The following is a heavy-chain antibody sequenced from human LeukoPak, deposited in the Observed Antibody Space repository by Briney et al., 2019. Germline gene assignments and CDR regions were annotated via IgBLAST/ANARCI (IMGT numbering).Heavy chain of an antibody. CDR3: AKGTVYYYGSEYAFDM. CDR1: GFTSSSYA. J-gene: IGHJ3*02. D-gene: IGHD3-10*01. Sequence: PGGSLRLSCAASGFTSSSYAMSWVRQAPGKGLECGSRISGSGGSTYYADSVKGRFTISRDNSKNTLYLQMHSLRVEDTAVYYCAKGTVYYYGSEYAFDMWGQGTMVTVSS. CDR2: ISGSGGST. V-gene: IGHV3-23*01.